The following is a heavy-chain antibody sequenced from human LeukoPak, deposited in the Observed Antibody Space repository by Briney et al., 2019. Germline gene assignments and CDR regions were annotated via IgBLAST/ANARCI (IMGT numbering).Heavy chain of an antibody. CDR2: IYYTGTT. V-gene: IGHV4-59*11. D-gene: IGHD2-2*01. J-gene: IGHJ4*02. CDR3: ARFSWGCSTASCYLTN. CDR1: GGSLSGHY. Sequence: SETLSLTCTVGGGSLSGHYWGWIRQPPGKGLELVGHIYYTGTTFYHPSLNSRITITLDTSRNQFPLRLTSVIAADTAVYYCARFSWGCSTASCYLTNWGQGTLVTVSS.